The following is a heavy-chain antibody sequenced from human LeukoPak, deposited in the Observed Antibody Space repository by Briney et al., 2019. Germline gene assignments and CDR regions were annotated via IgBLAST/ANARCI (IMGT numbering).Heavy chain of an antibody. CDR1: GDSITNYF. CDR3: ARGRVAYSAYYFDY. CDR2: IYYTGST. V-gene: IGHV4-59*01. Sequence: SETLSLTCTVSGDSITNYFWSWIRRPPGKGLEWIGYIYYTGSTNYKPSLRSRVTISVDTSTNQFSLRLRSLTAADTAVYYCARGRVAYSAYYFDYWGQGTLVTVSS. D-gene: IGHD2-15*01. J-gene: IGHJ4*02.